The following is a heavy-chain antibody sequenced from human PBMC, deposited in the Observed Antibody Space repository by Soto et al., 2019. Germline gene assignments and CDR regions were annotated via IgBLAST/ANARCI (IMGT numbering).Heavy chain of an antibody. V-gene: IGHV3-7*01. CDR3: ASNLQATRWLILLENVYDI. CDR1: GFRFSGYW. Sequence: GGSLRLSCAASGFRFSGYWMSLVRQSPGKGLEWVANINQGGSEKYFVDSVKGRFTISRDKAKNSVYLQMNSLRAEDTAVYYCASNLQATRWLILLENVYDISGRGTMVTVSS. J-gene: IGHJ3*02. D-gene: IGHD2-15*01. CDR2: INQGGSEK.